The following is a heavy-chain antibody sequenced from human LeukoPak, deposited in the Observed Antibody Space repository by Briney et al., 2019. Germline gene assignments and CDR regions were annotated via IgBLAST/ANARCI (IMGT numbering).Heavy chain of an antibody. CDR3: AKDHYAVAGTGYFDY. Sequence: GGSLRLSCAASGFTFSSYGMSWVRQAPGKGLEWVSAISGSGGSTYYADSVKGRFTISRDNSKNTLYLQMNSLRAEDTAVYYCAKDHYAVAGTGYFDYWGQGTLVTVSS. D-gene: IGHD6-19*01. J-gene: IGHJ4*02. V-gene: IGHV3-23*01. CDR1: GFTFSSYG. CDR2: ISGSGGST.